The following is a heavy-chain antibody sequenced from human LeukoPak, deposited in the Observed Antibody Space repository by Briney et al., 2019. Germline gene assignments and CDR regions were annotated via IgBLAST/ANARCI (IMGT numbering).Heavy chain of an antibody. J-gene: IGHJ6*03. CDR1: GGSISSDY. CDR3: ARRVSGWLLHKEGLDYMDV. V-gene: IGHV4-59*01. Sequence: SETLSLTCTVSGGSISSDYWSWVRQPPGKGREWIGYIYYSGSTNYNPSLKSRGTISVEKSKNQFSLKLRSVTAADTAVYYCARRVSGWLLHKEGLDYMDVWGKGTTVTVS. CDR2: IYYSGST. D-gene: IGHD3-22*01.